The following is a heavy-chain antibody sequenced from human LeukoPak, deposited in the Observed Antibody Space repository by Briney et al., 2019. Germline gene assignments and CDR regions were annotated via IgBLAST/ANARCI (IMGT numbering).Heavy chain of an antibody. CDR1: GGSISSGGYY. J-gene: IGHJ6*02. CDR2: IYYSGST. D-gene: IGHD2-2*01. CDR3: ARDAGTRGYALNGYYYGMDV. Sequence: SQTLSLTCTVSGGSISSGGYYWSWIRQHPGKGLEWIGYIYYSGSTNYNPSLKSRVTISVDTSKNQFSLKLGSVTAADTAVYYCARDAGTRGYALNGYYYGMDVWGQGTTVTVSS. V-gene: IGHV4-31*03.